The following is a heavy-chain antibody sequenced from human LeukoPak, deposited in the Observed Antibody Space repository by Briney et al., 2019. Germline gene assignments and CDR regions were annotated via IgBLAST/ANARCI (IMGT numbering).Heavy chain of an antibody. J-gene: IGHJ3*02. CDR2: IYYSGST. CDR1: GGSISVGTYY. Sequence: SETLSLTCTVSGGSISVGTYYWSWIRLPPGKGLEWIGYIYYSGSTYYNPSLKSRVSISVDTSKNQFSLKLSSVTAADTAVFYCARDRDGYNLDAFDIWGQGTMVTVSS. CDR3: ARDRDGYNLDAFDI. D-gene: IGHD5-24*01. V-gene: IGHV4-30-4*08.